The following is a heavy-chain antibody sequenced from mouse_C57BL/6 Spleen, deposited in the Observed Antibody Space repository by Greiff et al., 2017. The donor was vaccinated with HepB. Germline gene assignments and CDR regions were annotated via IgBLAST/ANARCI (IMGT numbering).Heavy chain of an antibody. CDR1: GYSITSGYD. Sequence: EVQLVESGPGMVKPSQSLSLTCTVTGYSITSGYDWHWIRHFPGNKLECMGHISYSGSTNYNPTLKSRITITHDTSKNHFFLKLNSVTTEDTATYYYARDYYYGSSWYFDVWGTGTTVTVSS. V-gene: IGHV3-1*01. CDR3: ARDYYYGSSWYFDV. J-gene: IGHJ1*03. D-gene: IGHD1-1*01. CDR2: ISYSGST.